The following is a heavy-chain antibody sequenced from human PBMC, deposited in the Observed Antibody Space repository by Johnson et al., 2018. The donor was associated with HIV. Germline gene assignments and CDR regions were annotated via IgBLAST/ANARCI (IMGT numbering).Heavy chain of an antibody. CDR3: ARGGLEMATITDAFDI. D-gene: IGHD5-24*01. V-gene: IGHV3-30*02. Sequence: QVQLVESGGGVVQPGGSLRLSCSASGFTFRSYAMHWVRQAPGKGLEWVAFIRFDGTNKYYADSVKGRLTMSRDNSKNTLYLQMGSLRAEDMAVYYCARGGLEMATITDAFDIWGQGTMVTVSS. J-gene: IGHJ3*02. CDR1: GFTFRSYA. CDR2: IRFDGTNK.